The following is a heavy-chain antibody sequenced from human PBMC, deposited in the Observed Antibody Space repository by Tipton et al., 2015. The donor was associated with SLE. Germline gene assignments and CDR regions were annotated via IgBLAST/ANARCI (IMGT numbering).Heavy chain of an antibody. CDR1: GGSFSGYY. CDR3: ARVVTVGAAHYYDIDV. CDR2: IYYSGSP. J-gene: IGHJ6*02. V-gene: IGHV4-34*01. Sequence: TLSLTCAVYGGSFSGYYWTWIRQPPGEGLESIGSIYYSGSPSYNPSLRSRVTISVDTSKNQFSLKLSSVTAADTAVYYCARVVTVGAAHYYDIDVWGQGTRVTVSS. D-gene: IGHD2-21*02.